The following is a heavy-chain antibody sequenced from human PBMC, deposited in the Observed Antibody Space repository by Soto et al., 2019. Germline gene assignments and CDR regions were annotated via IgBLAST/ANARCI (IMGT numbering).Heavy chain of an antibody. Sequence: QVQLQESGPGLVKPSGTLSLTCAVSGGSFTSNNWWTWVRQPPGQGLEWIGEIYRTGSTNYNPSLKSRVTITLDKSENQFSLKVTSLTAAGTAVYYCASRDPGTSVDYWGQGTVVTVSS. V-gene: IGHV4-4*02. J-gene: IGHJ4*02. CDR2: IYRTGST. CDR3: ASRDPGTSVDY. CDR1: GGSFTSNNW. D-gene: IGHD1-7*01.